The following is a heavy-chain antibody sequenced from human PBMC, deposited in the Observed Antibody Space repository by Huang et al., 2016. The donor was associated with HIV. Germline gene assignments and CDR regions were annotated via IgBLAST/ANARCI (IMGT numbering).Heavy chain of an antibody. CDR2: IIPIFRVT. D-gene: IGHD2-15*01. CDR3: AGGGANLYYYYHLDV. Sequence: QVQLVQSGAELKKPGSSVRVSCKASGGTFRSFAISWLRQAPGHRLESMGGIIPIFRVTNYAEKFQDRVTITANESTSTAYMELSSLRSEDTATYYCAGGGANLYYYYHLDVWGKGTTVTVSS. V-gene: IGHV1-69*13. CDR1: GGTFRSFA. J-gene: IGHJ6*03.